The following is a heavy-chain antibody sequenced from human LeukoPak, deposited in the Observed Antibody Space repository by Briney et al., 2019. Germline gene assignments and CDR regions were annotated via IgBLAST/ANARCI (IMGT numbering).Heavy chain of an antibody. CDR3: ARDLAYYDSSGYGTFDI. CDR2: IEQDGSEK. D-gene: IGHD3-22*01. Sequence: GGSLRLSCAASGFTFSSYWMSWVRQAPGKGLEWVANIEQDGSEKYYVDSVKGRFTISRDNAKNSLYLLMNSLRAEYTAVYYCARDLAYYDSSGYGTFDIWGQGTMVTVSS. V-gene: IGHV3-7*01. J-gene: IGHJ3*02. CDR1: GFTFSSYW.